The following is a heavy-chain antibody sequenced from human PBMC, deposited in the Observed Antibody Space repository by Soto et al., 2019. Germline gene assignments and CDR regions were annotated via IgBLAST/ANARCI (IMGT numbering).Heavy chain of an antibody. V-gene: IGHV3-30*03. J-gene: IGHJ4*02. Sequence: QVQLGESGGGVVQPGRSLRLSCAVSGFTVSSYGRHWVRQAPGKGLERVAVISRDGRTTFYADAVKGRFTISRDNSRNTLFLEMNSLRGDDMAVYYCTGEVASGYWGQGTLVTVSS. CDR3: TGEVASGY. CDR2: ISRDGRTT. D-gene: IGHD2-8*02. CDR1: GFTVSSYG.